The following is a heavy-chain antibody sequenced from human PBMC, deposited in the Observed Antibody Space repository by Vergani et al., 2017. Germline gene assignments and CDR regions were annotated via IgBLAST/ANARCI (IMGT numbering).Heavy chain of an antibody. Sequence: VQLVESGGGVVQPGRSLRLSCAASGFTFSSYTMNWVRQAPGKGLEWVSSISSSSDYIFYADSVKGRFTISRDNAKNSLFLQMNSLRAEDTAVYYCARVVYYDSSGLLVWGQGTLVTVSS. D-gene: IGHD3-22*01. CDR3: ARVVYYDSSGLLV. CDR2: ISSSSDYI. CDR1: GFTFSSYT. V-gene: IGHV3-21*01. J-gene: IGHJ4*02.